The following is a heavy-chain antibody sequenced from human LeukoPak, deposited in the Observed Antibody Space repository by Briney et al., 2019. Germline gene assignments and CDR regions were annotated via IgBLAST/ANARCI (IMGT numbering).Heavy chain of an antibody. V-gene: IGHV3-72*01. CDR3: ATGPRFDALWFGELPFKYLY. CDR1: GFTFTDHY. CDR2: IRNSPKSYTT. D-gene: IGHD3-10*01. J-gene: IGHJ4*02. Sequence: PGGSLRLSCATSGFTFTDHYMDWVRQAPGKGLDWVARIRNSPKSYTTEYAASVKGRFTISRDDSKSSLFLQMSGLRTVDTAVYYCATGPRFDALWFGELPFKYLYWGQGTLVTVSS.